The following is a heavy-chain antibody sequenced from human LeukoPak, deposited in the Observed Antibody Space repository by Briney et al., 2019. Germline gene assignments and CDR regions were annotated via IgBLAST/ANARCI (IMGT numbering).Heavy chain of an antibody. Sequence: GGSLRPSCVASGFTFSNAWMSWVRQAPGKGLEWVSYITSGGRAIYYADSVQGRFTISRDNARNSLYLQMNGLRAEDTAVYYCASDIVATSGDFWGQGTLVTVSS. CDR3: ASDIVATSGDF. CDR2: ITSGGRAI. D-gene: IGHD5-12*01. J-gene: IGHJ4*02. V-gene: IGHV3-11*01. CDR1: GFTFSNAW.